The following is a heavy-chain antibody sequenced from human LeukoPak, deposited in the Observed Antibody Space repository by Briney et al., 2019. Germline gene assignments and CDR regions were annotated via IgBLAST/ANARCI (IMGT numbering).Heavy chain of an antibody. J-gene: IGHJ6*02. CDR1: GFIFGDHA. CDR2: IGSRAYGATT. CDR3: ARGPILLWIHNGMDV. Sequence: GRSLRLSCRGYGFIFGDHAMSWVRRPPGKGLEWVGFIGSRAYGATTEYAASVEGRFIISRDDSKGIAYLEMNSLETDDTALYYCARGPILLWIHNGMDVWGQGTTVIVSS. D-gene: IGHD3-10*01. V-gene: IGHV3-49*04.